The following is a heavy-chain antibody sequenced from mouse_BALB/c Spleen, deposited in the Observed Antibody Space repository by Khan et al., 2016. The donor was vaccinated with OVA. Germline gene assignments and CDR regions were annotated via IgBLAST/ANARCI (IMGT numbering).Heavy chain of an antibody. CDR1: GYSITSDYA. D-gene: IGHD2-1*01. CDR3: TRSRYYRYTYAFDC. V-gene: IGHV3-2*02. Sequence: EVQLMQSGPGLVKPSQSLSLTCTVTGYSITSDYAWNWLRQFPGNKLEWMAYISFTGCTSYPPSLKSRISITRDTSKNQFFLQLKSVTSEDTAKYYATRSRYYRYTYAFDCWGRGTTVTVSS. CDR2: ISFTGCT. J-gene: IGHJ4*01.